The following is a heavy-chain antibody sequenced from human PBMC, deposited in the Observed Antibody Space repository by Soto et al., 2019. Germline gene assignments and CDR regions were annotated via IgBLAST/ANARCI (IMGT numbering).Heavy chain of an antibody. V-gene: IGHV3-13*01. CDR2: IGTAGDT. D-gene: IGHD5-12*01. Sequence: EVQLVESGGGLVQPGGSLRLSCAASGFTFSSYDMHWVRQATGKGLEWVSAIGTAGDTYYPGSVKVRFTISRENAKNSLYLQMNSLRAGDTAVYYCARGRVVATNPREHDAFDIWGQGTMVTVSS. CDR1: GFTFSSYD. J-gene: IGHJ3*02. CDR3: ARGRVVATNPREHDAFDI.